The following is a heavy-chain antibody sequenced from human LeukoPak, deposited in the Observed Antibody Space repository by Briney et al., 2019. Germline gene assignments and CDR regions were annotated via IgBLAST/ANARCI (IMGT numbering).Heavy chain of an antibody. V-gene: IGHV1-18*01. CDR3: ARANKYYYDSSGGDFDY. J-gene: IGHJ4*02. D-gene: IGHD3-22*01. Sequence: ASVKVSCKASGYTFTSYGISWVRQAPGQGLEWMGWISAYNGNTNYAQKFQGRVTMTRDTSISTAYMELSRLRSDDTAVYYCARANKYYYDSSGGDFDYWGQGTLVTVSS. CDR1: GYTFTSYG. CDR2: ISAYNGNT.